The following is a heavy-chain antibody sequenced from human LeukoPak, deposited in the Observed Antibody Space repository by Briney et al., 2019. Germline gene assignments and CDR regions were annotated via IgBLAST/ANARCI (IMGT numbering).Heavy chain of an antibody. Sequence: PGGSLRLSCAASGFTFDDYTMHWVRHAPGKGLEWVSLISWDGGSTYYADSVKGRFTISRDNSKNSLYLQMNSLRTEDTALYYCAKDITGIAVAGTPGTFDIWGQGTMVTVSS. CDR1: GFTFDDYT. CDR3: AKDITGIAVAGTPGTFDI. V-gene: IGHV3-43*01. CDR2: ISWDGGST. J-gene: IGHJ3*02. D-gene: IGHD6-19*01.